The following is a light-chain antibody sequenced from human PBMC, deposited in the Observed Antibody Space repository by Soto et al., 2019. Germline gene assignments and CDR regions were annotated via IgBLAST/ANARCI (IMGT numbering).Light chain of an antibody. Sequence: QSFRPQPPSVSGAPGQRGSISCPGSSSNIGAGYDVHWYQQLPGTAPKLLIYGNTNRPSGAPDRFSGSKSDTSASLAITGLQAEDEADYYCQSYDSSLSGYVFGSGTKVTVL. J-gene: IGLJ1*01. V-gene: IGLV1-40*01. CDR1: SSNIGAGYD. CDR2: GNT. CDR3: QSYDSSLSGYV.